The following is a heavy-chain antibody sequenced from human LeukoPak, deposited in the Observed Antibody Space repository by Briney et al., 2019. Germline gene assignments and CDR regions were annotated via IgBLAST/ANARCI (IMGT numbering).Heavy chain of an antibody. J-gene: IGHJ4*02. CDR1: GGSISSSSYY. Sequence: SETLSLTCTVSGGSISSSSYYWGWIRQPPGKGLEWIGSIYYSGSTYYNPSLKSRVTISVDTSKNQFSLKLSSVTAADTAVYYRATTEYIGPFDYWGQGTLVTVSS. D-gene: IGHD1-26*01. V-gene: IGHV4-39*01. CDR3: ATTEYIGPFDY. CDR2: IYYSGST.